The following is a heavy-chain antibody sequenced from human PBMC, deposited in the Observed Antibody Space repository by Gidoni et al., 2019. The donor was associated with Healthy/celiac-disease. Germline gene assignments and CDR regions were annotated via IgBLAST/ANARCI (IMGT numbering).Heavy chain of an antibody. CDR1: GYTFTSYY. D-gene: IGHD3-22*01. CDR2: INPSGGST. Sequence: QVQLVQSGAEVKKPGASVKVSCKASGYTFTSYYMHWVRQAPGQGLEWMGIINPSGGSTSYAQKFQGRVTMTRDTSTSTVYMELSSLRSEDTAVYYCARDGLRLYYYDSSGYRFDYWGQGTLVTVSS. CDR3: ARDGLRLYYYDSSGYRFDY. J-gene: IGHJ4*02. V-gene: IGHV1-46*03.